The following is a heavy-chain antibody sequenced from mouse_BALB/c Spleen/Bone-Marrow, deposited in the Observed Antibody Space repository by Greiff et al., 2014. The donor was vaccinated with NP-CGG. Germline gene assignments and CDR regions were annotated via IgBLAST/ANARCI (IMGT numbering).Heavy chain of an antibody. Sequence: QVQLKESGPELVKPGALVKISCKASGYTFTSYDINWVKQRPGQGLEWIGWIYPGDGSTKYNEKFRGKATLTADKSSSTVYMQLSSLTSENSAVYFCARSGDSSGYGFAYWGQGTLVTVSA. J-gene: IGHJ3*01. CDR3: ARSGDSSGYGFAY. V-gene: IGHV1S56*01. D-gene: IGHD3-2*01. CDR1: GYTFTSYD. CDR2: IYPGDGST.